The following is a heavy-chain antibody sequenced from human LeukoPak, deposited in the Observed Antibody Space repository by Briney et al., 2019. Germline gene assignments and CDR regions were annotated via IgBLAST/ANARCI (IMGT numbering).Heavy chain of an antibody. V-gene: IGHV3-30*18. CDR3: VKDGRLSSVTYYGMDV. J-gene: IGHJ6*02. CDR1: GFSFSVYN. D-gene: IGHD3-22*01. CDR2: VLSDGNNK. Sequence: GGSLRLSCAASGFSFSVYNMHWVRQAPGKGLEWVSIVLSDGNNKYYADSVQGRFIISRDNSKRTLYLQMNSLGPEDTAVYYCVKDGRLSSVTYYGMDVWGQGTTVTVSS.